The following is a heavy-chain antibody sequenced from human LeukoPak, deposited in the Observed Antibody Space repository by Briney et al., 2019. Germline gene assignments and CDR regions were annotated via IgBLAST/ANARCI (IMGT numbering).Heavy chain of an antibody. CDR1: GFTFSNYA. J-gene: IGHJ5*02. D-gene: IGHD3-22*01. CDR3: AKDPYYYDSSGYYH. V-gene: IGHV3-23*01. Sequence: GGSLRLSCAASGFTFSNYAVSWVRQTPGKGLEWVSAISGSGGSTYYADSVKGRFTISRDNSKNTLYLQMNSLRAEDTAVYYCAKDPYYYDSSGYYHWGQGTLVTVSS. CDR2: ISGSGGST.